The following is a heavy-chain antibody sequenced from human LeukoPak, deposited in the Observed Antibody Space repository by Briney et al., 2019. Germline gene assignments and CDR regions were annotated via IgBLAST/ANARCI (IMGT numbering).Heavy chain of an antibody. J-gene: IGHJ4*02. CDR2: IYYSGNT. V-gene: IGHV4-39*01. Sequence: SETLSLTCTVSGGSISNYYWGWIRQPPGMGLGWIGSIYYSGNTYYNPSLKSRVTISVDTSKNQFSLKLSSVTAADTAVYYCARQVVPAAMGFDYWGQGTLVTVSS. CDR1: GGSISNYY. CDR3: ARQVVPAAMGFDY. D-gene: IGHD2-2*01.